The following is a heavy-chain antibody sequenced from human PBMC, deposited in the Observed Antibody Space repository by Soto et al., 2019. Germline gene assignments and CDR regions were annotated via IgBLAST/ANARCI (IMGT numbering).Heavy chain of an antibody. V-gene: IGHV3-48*02. CDR2: ISSSSSTI. J-gene: IGHJ5*02. D-gene: IGHD1-26*01. Sequence: GGSLRLSCAASGFTFSSYSMNWVRQAPGKGLEWVSYISSSSSTIYYADSVKGRFTISRDNAKNSLYLQMNSLRDEDTAGYYCARVFSGSFSGRWFDPWGQGTLVTVSS. CDR3: ARVFSGSFSGRWFDP. CDR1: GFTFSSYS.